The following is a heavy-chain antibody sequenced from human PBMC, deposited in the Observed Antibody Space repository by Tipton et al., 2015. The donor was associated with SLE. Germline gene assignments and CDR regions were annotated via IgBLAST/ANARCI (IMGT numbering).Heavy chain of an antibody. CDR3: ARVRFNGNWEQGNRWFDP. D-gene: IGHD1-1*01. J-gene: IGHJ5*02. Sequence: LRLSCTVSGGSIRSYYWSWIRQPPGKGLEWIGYIYYSGSINYNTSLKSRVTISLDTSKNQFSLKLTSVTAADTAVYYCARVRFNGNWEQGNRWFDPWSRGTLVTVSS. V-gene: IGHV4-59*01. CDR2: IYYSGSI. CDR1: GGSIRSYY.